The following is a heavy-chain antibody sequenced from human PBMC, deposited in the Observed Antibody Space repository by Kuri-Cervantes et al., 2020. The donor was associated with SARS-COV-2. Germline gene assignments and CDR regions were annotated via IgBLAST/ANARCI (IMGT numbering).Heavy chain of an antibody. CDR3: ARQGGYSSSSLDY. J-gene: IGHJ4*02. D-gene: IGHD6-6*01. CDR2: IYYSGST. Sequence: SETLSLTCTVSGGSISSSSYYWGWIRQPPGKGLEWIGSIYYSGSTYYNPSLKSRVTISVDTSKNQFSLKLSSVTAADTALYYCARQGGYSSSSLDYWGQGTLVTVSS. CDR1: GGSISSSSYY. V-gene: IGHV4-39*07.